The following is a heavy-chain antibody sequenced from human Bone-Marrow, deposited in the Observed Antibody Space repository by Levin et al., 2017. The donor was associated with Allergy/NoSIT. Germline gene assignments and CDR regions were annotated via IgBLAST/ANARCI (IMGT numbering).Heavy chain of an antibody. Sequence: SCAASGFTFSTYAMHWVRQAPGKGLEWVTIISYDGDNKNYGDFVKGRFTVSRDNSKNMMYLQMNSLRGEDTAVYYCARDMSKFGVLITDGLDVWGQGTTVTVSS. CDR1: GFTFSTYA. J-gene: IGHJ6*02. CDR3: ARDMSKFGVLITDGLDV. CDR2: ISYDGDNK. D-gene: IGHD3-16*01. V-gene: IGHV3-30*03.